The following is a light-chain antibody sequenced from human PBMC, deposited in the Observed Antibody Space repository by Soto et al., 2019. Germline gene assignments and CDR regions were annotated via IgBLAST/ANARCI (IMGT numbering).Light chain of an antibody. CDR1: QSVSSNY. J-gene: IGKJ2*01. CDR2: GAS. CDR3: QQYGTSPYA. V-gene: IGKV3-20*01. Sequence: EIVLTQSPGTPSLSPGESATLSCRASQSVSSNYLAWYQQKPGQAPRLLIYGASSRATGIPDRFRGSGSGADFTLTISRLEPEDFAVYYCQQYGTSPYAFGQGTKVDIK.